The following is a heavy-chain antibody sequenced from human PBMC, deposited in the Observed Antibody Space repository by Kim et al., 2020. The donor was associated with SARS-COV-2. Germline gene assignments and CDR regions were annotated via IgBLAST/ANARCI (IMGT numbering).Heavy chain of an antibody. V-gene: IGHV3-30*18. D-gene: IGHD5-18*01. CDR3: AKDRGIQLWSTYYYAIDV. CDR2: ISYDGSNK. CDR1: GFTFSTYG. J-gene: IGHJ6*01. Sequence: GGSLRLSCAASGFTFSTYGMHWVRQAPGKGLEWVAVISYDGSNKYYADSAKGRFTISRDNSKNTLYLQMNSLRAEDTAVYYCAKDRGIQLWSTYYYAIDV.